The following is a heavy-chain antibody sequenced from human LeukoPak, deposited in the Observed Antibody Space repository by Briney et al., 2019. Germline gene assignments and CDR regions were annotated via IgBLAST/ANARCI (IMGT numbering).Heavy chain of an antibody. V-gene: IGHV3-23*01. CDR1: GFTFNNYG. J-gene: IGHJ4*02. CDR3: ARERIGDGYNYAY. Sequence: PGGSLRLSCAASGFTFNNYGMSWVRQAPGKGLEWVSAISGSGGSTFYADSVKGRFTISRDNSKNTSYMQMNSLRAEDTAVYYCARERIGDGYNYAYWGQGTLVTVSS. D-gene: IGHD5-24*01. CDR2: ISGSGGST.